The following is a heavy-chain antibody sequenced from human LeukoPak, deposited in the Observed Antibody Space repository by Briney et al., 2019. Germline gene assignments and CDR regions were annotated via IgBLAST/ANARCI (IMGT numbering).Heavy chain of an antibody. V-gene: IGHV3-30*18. CDR2: ISYDGSNK. CDR1: GFTFSSYG. Sequence: PGRSLRLSCAASGFTFSSYGMHWVRQAPGKGLEWVAVISYDGSNKYYADSVKGRFTISRDNSKNTLYLQMNSLRAEDTAVYYCAKDGPSTSNYGMDVWGKGTTVTVSS. CDR3: AKDGPSTSNYGMDV. D-gene: IGHD2-2*01. J-gene: IGHJ6*04.